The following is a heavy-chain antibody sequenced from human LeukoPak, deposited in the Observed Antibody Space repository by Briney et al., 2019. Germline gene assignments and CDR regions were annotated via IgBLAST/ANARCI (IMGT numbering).Heavy chain of an antibody. J-gene: IGHJ6*03. D-gene: IGHD2-2*01. CDR3: ARSPRDIVVVPAGSYYYYMDV. V-gene: IGHV4-34*01. Sequence: PSETLSLTCAVYGGSFSGYYWSWIRQPPGKGLEWIGEINHSGSTNYNPSLKSRVTISVDTSKNQFSLKLSSVTAADTAVYYCARSPRDIVVVPAGSYYYYMDVWGKGTTVTISS. CDR2: INHSGST. CDR1: GGSFSGYY.